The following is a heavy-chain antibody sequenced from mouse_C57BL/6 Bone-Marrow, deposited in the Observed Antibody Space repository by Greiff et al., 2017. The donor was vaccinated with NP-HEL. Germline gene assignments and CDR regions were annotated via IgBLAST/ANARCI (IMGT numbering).Heavy chain of an antibody. Sequence: QVQLQQPGAELVRPGSSVKLSCKASGYTFTSYWMDWVKQRPGQGLEWIGNIYPSDSETHYNQKFKDKATLTVDKSSSTAYMQLSSLTSEDSAVYYCARRWLLRWYFDVWGTGTTVTVSS. CDR1: GYTFTSYW. V-gene: IGHV1-61*01. CDR3: ARRWLLRWYFDV. J-gene: IGHJ1*03. D-gene: IGHD2-3*01. CDR2: IYPSDSET.